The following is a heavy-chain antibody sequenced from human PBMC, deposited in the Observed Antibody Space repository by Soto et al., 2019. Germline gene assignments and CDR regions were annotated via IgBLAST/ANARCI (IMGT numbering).Heavy chain of an antibody. CDR2: INHSGST. CDR1: GGSFSGYY. V-gene: IGHV4-34*01. Sequence: QVQLQQWGAGLLKPSETLSLTCAVYGGSFSGYYWSWIRQPPGKGLEWIGEINHSGSTNYNPSLKSRVTISVDTSKNQFSLKLSSVTAADTAVYYCARGVITMVRGVIITYYYYYYMDVWGKGTTVTVSS. J-gene: IGHJ6*03. CDR3: ARGVITMVRGVIITYYYYYYMDV. D-gene: IGHD3-10*01.